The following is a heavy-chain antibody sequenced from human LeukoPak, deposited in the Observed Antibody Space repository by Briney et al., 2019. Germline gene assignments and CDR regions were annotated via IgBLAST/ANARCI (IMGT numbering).Heavy chain of an antibody. CDR1: GGSISSGGYY. CDR2: IYYSGST. CDR3: ARLQYYDFWSGYGDFDY. D-gene: IGHD3-3*01. J-gene: IGHJ4*02. V-gene: IGHV4-61*08. Sequence: SQTLSLTCTVSGGSISSGGYYWSWIRQHPGKGLEWIGYIYYSGSTNYNPSLKSRVTISVDTSKNQFSLKLSSVTAADTAVYYCARLQYYDFWSGYGDFDYWGQGTLVTVSS.